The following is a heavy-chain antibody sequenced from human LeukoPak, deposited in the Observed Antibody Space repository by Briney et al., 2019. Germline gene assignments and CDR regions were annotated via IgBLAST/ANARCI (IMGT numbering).Heavy chain of an antibody. J-gene: IGHJ5*02. CDR2: INHSGST. Sequence: PSETLSLTCAVYGGSFSGYYWSWIRQPPGKGLEWIGEINHSGSTNYNPSLKSRVTISVDTSKNQFSLKLSSVTAADTAVYYCARGPYYYYDINWFDPWGQRTLVTVSS. D-gene: IGHD3-22*01. CDR1: GGSFSGYY. V-gene: IGHV4-34*01. CDR3: ARGPYYYYDINWFDP.